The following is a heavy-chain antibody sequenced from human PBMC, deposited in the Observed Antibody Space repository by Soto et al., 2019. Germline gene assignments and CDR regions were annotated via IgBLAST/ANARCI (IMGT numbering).Heavy chain of an antibody. V-gene: IGHV4-31*03. CDR3: ASTYPTQWLKFDY. CDR2: IYYSGST. J-gene: IGHJ4*02. Sequence: SETLSLTCTVSGGSISSGGYYWSWIRQHPGKGLEWIGYIYYSGSTYYNPSLKSRVTISVDTSKNQFSLKLSSVTAADTAVYYCASTYPTQWLKFDYWGQGTLVTVS. CDR1: GGSISSGGYY. D-gene: IGHD6-19*01.